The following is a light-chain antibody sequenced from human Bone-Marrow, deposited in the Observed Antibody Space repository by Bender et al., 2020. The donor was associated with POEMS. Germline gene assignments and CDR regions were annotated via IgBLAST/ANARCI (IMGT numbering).Light chain of an antibody. J-gene: IGLJ3*02. CDR1: TGDVTSDHH. V-gene: IGLV7-46*01. CDR3: LLANDAARV. CDR2: DTV. Sequence: QGVVNQESSLTVSPGGTVTLTCGASTGDVTSDHHPYWLQQKPGQVPRTLIHDTVERHSWTPARFSGSLLGGKAALTLSGAQPEDEADYFCLLANDAARVFGGGTKLTVL.